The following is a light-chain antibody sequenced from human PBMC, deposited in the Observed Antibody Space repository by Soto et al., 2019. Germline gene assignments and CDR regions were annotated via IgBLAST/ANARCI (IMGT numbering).Light chain of an antibody. CDR2: GNS. Sequence: QSVLTQPPSASGSPGQSVAISCTGTSSDVGGYNCVSWYQQLPGTAPKLLIYGNSNRPSGVPDRFSGSKSGTSASLAITGLQAEDEADYYCQSYDSSLSGYVFGTGTKVTVL. V-gene: IGLV1-40*01. CDR3: QSYDSSLSGYV. J-gene: IGLJ1*01. CDR1: SSDVGGYNC.